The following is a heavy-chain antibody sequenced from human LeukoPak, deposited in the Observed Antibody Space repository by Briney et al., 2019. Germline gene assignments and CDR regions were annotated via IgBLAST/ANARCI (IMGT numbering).Heavy chain of an antibody. CDR2: ISGSDRTT. Sequence: PGGSLRLSCAASGFTFSRFAMSWVRQAPGKGLEWVSSISGSDRTTYYADSVKGRFTISRDNSKNILYLQMNSLRADDTAVYYCAKDCNYFDSSGYLIPFDYWGQGTLVTVSS. CDR3: AKDCNYFDSSGYLIPFDY. CDR1: GFTFSRFA. V-gene: IGHV3-23*01. D-gene: IGHD3-22*01. J-gene: IGHJ4*02.